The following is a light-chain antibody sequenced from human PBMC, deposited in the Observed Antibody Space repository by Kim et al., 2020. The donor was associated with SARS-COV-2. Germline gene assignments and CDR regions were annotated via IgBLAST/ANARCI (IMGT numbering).Light chain of an antibody. CDR2: GAS. Sequence: EIVMTQSPATLSVSPGERATLSCRASQSVASNFAWYQQKPGQAPRLLIRGASTRATGIPARFNGSGSGTEFTLTISSLQSEDFAVYYWQQYKNWPPWTFGQRTKVDIK. V-gene: IGKV3-15*01. J-gene: IGKJ1*01. CDR3: QQYKNWPPWT. CDR1: QSVASN.